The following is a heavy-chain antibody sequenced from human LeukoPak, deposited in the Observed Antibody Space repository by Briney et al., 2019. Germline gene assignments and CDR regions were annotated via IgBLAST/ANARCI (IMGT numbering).Heavy chain of an antibody. CDR3: ARGKGLDY. J-gene: IGHJ4*02. CDR1: GFIFTTYW. CDR2: IKQDGSEK. V-gene: IGHV3-7*01. D-gene: IGHD3-10*01. Sequence: GGSLRLSCAPSGFIFTTYWMSWVRQAPGKGLEWVANIKQDGSEKYYVDSVKGRFTISRDNAEDSLYLQMNSLRAEDTAVYYCARGKGLDYWGQGTPVTVSS.